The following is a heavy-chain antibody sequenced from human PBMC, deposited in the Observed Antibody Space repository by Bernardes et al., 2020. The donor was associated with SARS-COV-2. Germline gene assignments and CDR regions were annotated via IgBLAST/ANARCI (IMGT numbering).Heavy chain of an antibody. J-gene: IGHJ3*02. V-gene: IGHV4-4*02. CDR1: GDSISSSHW. CDR3: AKRERGAFDI. D-gene: IGHD3-10*01. Sequence: SATLSLTCAVSGDSISSSHWWTWVRQSPGKGLEWIGEIDQSGSTSYNPSLRTRVAFSLDKAKSHFSLELTSVTAADTAMYFCAKRERGAFDIWGQGTTVTVSS. CDR2: IDQSGST.